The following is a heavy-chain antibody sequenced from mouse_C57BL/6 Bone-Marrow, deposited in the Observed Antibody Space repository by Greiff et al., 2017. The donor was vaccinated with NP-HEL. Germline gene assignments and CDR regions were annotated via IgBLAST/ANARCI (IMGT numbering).Heavy chain of an antibody. CDR1: GFNIKDDY. CDR3: TTLLLRGY. J-gene: IGHJ2*01. CDR2: IDPENGDT. D-gene: IGHD1-1*01. V-gene: IGHV14-4*01. Sequence: EVQLKESGAELVRPGASVKLSCTASGFNIKDDYMHWVKQRPEQGLEWIGWIDPENGDTEYASKFQGKATITADTSSNTAYLQLSSLTSEDTAVYYCTTLLLRGYWGQGTTLTVSS.